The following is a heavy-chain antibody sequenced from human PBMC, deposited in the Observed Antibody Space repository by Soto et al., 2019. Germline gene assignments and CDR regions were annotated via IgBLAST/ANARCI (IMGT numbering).Heavy chain of an antibody. CDR3: AREGPATAIPNDAFDI. V-gene: IGHV3-33*01. CDR1: GFTFSSYG. D-gene: IGHD2-2*02. CDR2: IWYDGSNK. Sequence: GGSLRLSCAASGFTFSSYGMHWVRQAPGKGLEWVAVIWYDGSNKYYADSVKGRFTISRDNSKNTLYLQMNSLRAEDTAVYYCAREGPATAIPNDAFDIWGQGTMVTVSS. J-gene: IGHJ3*02.